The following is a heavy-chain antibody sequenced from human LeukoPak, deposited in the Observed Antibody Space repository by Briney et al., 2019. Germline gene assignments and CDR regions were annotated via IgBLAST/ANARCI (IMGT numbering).Heavy chain of an antibody. CDR3: ARGPRGDYVRLFGY. CDR2: INHSGST. J-gene: IGHJ4*02. V-gene: IGHV4-34*01. CDR1: GGSFSGYY. Sequence: SETLSLTCAVYGGSFSGYYWSWIRQPPGKGLEWIGEINHSGSTNYNPSLKSRVTISVDTSKNQFSLKLSSVTAADTAVYYCARGPRGDYVRLFGYWGQGTLVTVSS. D-gene: IGHD4-17*01.